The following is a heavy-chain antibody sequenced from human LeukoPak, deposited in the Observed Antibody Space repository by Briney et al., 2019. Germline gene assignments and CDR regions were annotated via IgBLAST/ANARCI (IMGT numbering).Heavy chain of an antibody. Sequence: GGSLRLSCAASGFTFSSYSMNWVRQAPGKGLEWVSSXSSSSSFIYYADSXXGRFTISRDNSKNTLYLQMNSLRAEDTAVYYXXKEGRYCSGGSCFYFDYWGQGTLVTVSS. CDR3: XKEGRYCSGGSCFYFDY. D-gene: IGHD2-15*01. CDR1: GFTFSSYS. CDR2: XSSSSSFI. V-gene: IGHV3-21*01. J-gene: IGHJ4*02.